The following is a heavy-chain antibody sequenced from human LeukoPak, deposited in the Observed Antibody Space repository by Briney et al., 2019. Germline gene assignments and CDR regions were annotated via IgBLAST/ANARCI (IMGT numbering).Heavy chain of an antibody. CDR2: ISGSGGST. D-gene: IGHD3-22*01. J-gene: IGHJ4*02. V-gene: IGHV3-23*01. CDR1: GFNFRDYA. CDR3: AKSHSSGYRLNFDY. Sequence: GGSLRLSCAASGFNFRDYAIHWVRQAPGKGLEWVSAISGSGGSTYYADSVKGRFTISRDNSKNTLYLQMNSLKAEDTAVYYCAKSHSSGYRLNFDYWGQGTLVTVSS.